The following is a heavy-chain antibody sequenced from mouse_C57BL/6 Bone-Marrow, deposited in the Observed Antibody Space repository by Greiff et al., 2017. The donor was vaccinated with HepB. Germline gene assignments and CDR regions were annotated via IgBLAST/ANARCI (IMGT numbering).Heavy chain of an antibody. CDR3: ARGSYYGSSQAWFAY. CDR1: GYTFTSYW. CDR2: IDPSDSET. Sequence: QVQLQQPGAELVRPGSSVKLSCKASGYTFTSYWMHWVKQRPIQGLEWIGNIDPSDSETHYNQKFKDKATLTVDKSSRTAYMQLSSLTSEDSAVYYCARGSYYGSSQAWFAYWGQGTLVTVSA. V-gene: IGHV1-52*01. J-gene: IGHJ3*01. D-gene: IGHD1-1*01.